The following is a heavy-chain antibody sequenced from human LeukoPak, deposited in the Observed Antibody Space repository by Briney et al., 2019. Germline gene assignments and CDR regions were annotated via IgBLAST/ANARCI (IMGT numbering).Heavy chain of an antibody. CDR3: ATAGYGDYEGVSDAFDI. J-gene: IGHJ3*02. D-gene: IGHD4-17*01. CDR1: GGTFSSYA. CDR2: IIPIFGTA. V-gene: IGHV1-69*13. Sequence: GASVKVSCKASGGTFSSYAISWVRQAPGQGLEWMGGIIPIFGTANYAQEFQGRVTITADESTSTAYMELSSLRSEDTAVYYCATAGYGDYEGVSDAFDIWGQGTMVTVSS.